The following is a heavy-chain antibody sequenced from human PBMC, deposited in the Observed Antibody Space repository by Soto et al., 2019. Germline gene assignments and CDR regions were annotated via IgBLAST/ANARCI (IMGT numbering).Heavy chain of an antibody. CDR3: ARGYGSGSYPGYYYYGMDV. J-gene: IGHJ6*02. Sequence: SQTLSLTCAVSGGSISSGGYSWSLIRKPPGKGLEWIGYIYHSGRTYYNPSLKSRVTMSVDRSKNQFSLKLSSVTAAYTAVYYCARGYGSGSYPGYYYYGMDVWGQGTTVTVSS. CDR2: IYHSGRT. CDR1: GGSISSGGYS. D-gene: IGHD3-10*01. V-gene: IGHV4-30-2*01.